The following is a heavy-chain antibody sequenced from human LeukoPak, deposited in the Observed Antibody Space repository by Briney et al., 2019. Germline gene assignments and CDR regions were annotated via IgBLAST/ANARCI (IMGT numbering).Heavy chain of an antibody. CDR3: ARGLRFRSGWPKTRGAFDI. V-gene: IGHV4-34*01. CDR1: GGSFSGYY. J-gene: IGHJ3*02. CDR2: INHSGST. Sequence: PSETLSLTCAVYGGSFSGYYWSWIRQPPGKGLEWIGEINHSGSTNYNPSLKSRVTISVDTSKNQFSLKLSSVTAADTAVYYCARGLRFRSGWPKTRGAFDIWGQGTMVTVSS. D-gene: IGHD6-19*01.